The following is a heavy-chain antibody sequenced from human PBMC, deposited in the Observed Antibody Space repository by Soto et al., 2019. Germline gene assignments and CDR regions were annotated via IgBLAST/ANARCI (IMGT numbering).Heavy chain of an antibody. Sequence: GGSLRLSCAASGFTFSTYWMHWVRQAPGKGLVWVSRINDDGTSTSYADSVKGRFTISRDNAKNTLYLQMNSLRAEDTAVYYCAKENSGSPGDSWGQGTPVTVSS. CDR3: AKENSGSPGDS. CDR2: INDDGTST. D-gene: IGHD1-26*01. J-gene: IGHJ4*02. V-gene: IGHV3-74*01. CDR1: GFTFSTYW.